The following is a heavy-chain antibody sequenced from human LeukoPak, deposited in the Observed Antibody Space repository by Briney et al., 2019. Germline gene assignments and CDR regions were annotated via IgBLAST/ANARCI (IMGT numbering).Heavy chain of an antibody. CDR1: GFSLRGYA. CDR2: ISYDGRDQ. Sequence: GGSLRLSCIASGFSLRGYAMHWVRQAPGKGGLEWVTMISYDGRDQYYADSVKGRFTISRDDSKNTLFLQMNSLRVEDTAMYHCARIGLGVSFGSGFDYWGQGTLVTVTS. V-gene: IGHV3-30-3*01. CDR3: ARIGLGVSFGSGFDY. D-gene: IGHD3-10*01. J-gene: IGHJ4*02.